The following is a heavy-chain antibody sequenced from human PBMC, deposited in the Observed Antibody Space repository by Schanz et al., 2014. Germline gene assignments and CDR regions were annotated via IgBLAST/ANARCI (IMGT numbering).Heavy chain of an antibody. CDR2: ISHDGYST. V-gene: IGHV3-64*04. Sequence: VQLVESGGGLVQPGGSLRLSCSASGFTFSIYAMHWVRQAPGKRLEYVSAISHDGYSTYYADSVKGRFTISRDNSKNTLYLQMNSLRAEDTAVYYCAKGRFGELSAFDIWGQGTMVTVSS. CDR1: GFTFSIYA. D-gene: IGHD3-10*01. CDR3: AKGRFGELSAFDI. J-gene: IGHJ3*02.